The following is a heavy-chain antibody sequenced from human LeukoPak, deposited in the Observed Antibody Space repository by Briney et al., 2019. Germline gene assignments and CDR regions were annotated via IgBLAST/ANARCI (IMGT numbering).Heavy chain of an antibody. CDR2: IRYDGSNK. CDR3: AKVLDSLNSSWRYYFDY. V-gene: IGHV3-30*02. J-gene: IGHJ4*02. Sequence: GGSLRLSCAASGFTFSSYGMHWVRQAPGKGLEWVAFIRYDGSNKYYVDSVKGRFTISRDNSKNTLYLQMNSLRAEDTAVYYCAKVLDSLNSSWRYYFDYWGQGTLVTVSS. D-gene: IGHD6-13*01. CDR1: GFTFSSYG.